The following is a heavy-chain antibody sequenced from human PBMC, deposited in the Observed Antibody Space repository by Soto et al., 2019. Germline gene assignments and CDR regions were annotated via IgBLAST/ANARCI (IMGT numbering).Heavy chain of an antibody. D-gene: IGHD3-10*01. CDR2: IYYSGST. J-gene: IGHJ4*02. Sequence: SETLSLTCTVSGDSMRSYSWSWIRQPPGKGLEWIGYIYYSGSTTYNPSFKSRVTISIDTSEKQFSLKLTSVTAADTAVHFCAGDYGSGSYRFDYWGQGALVTVSS. CDR3: AGDYGSGSYRFDY. V-gene: IGHV4-59*01. CDR1: GDSMRSYS.